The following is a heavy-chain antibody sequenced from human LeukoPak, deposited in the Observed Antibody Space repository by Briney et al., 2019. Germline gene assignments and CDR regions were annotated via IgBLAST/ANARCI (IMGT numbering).Heavy chain of an antibody. D-gene: IGHD3-10*01. Sequence: PGGSLRLSRVPPGFTLNGYWMHWVRHAPVKGLVWVSRINSDGSTTSYADSVKGRFTISRDNSKNTLYLQMNSLRAEDTAVYFCARVATGSYDWFDPWGQGTLVTVSS. V-gene: IGHV3-74*01. CDR1: GFTLNGYW. CDR3: ARVATGSYDWFDP. CDR2: INSDGSTT. J-gene: IGHJ5*02.